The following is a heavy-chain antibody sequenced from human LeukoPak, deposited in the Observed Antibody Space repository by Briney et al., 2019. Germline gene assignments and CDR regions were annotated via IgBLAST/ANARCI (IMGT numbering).Heavy chain of an antibody. Sequence: PGGSLRLSCAASGFTVSSNYMSWVRQAPGKGLEWVSVIYGGGRTYYADSVKGRFTISRDNSKNTLYLQMNSLRAEDTAVYYCAKEMATMANYFDYWGQGTLVTVSS. CDR1: GFTVSSNY. CDR2: IYGGGRT. D-gene: IGHD5-24*01. J-gene: IGHJ4*02. CDR3: AKEMATMANYFDY. V-gene: IGHV3-66*01.